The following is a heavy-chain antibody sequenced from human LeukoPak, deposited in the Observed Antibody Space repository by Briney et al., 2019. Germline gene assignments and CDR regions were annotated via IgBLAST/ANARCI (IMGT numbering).Heavy chain of an antibody. CDR1: GFTSSEYW. J-gene: IGHJ4*02. Sequence: GGSLRLSCVASGFTSSEYWMTWVRHAPGKGLEWVANIKQDGTEKHYVDSVKGRFTISRDNTENSMYPQMNSLRVEDTAVYFCAGGAGWTAEDWGQGTQVTVSS. CDR2: IKQDGTEK. D-gene: IGHD3/OR15-3a*01. CDR3: AGGAGWTAED. V-gene: IGHV3-7*03.